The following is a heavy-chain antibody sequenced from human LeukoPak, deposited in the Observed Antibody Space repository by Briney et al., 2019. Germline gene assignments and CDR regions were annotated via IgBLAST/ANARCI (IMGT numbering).Heavy chain of an antibody. CDR3: ARDRLDYGDYYYYYYMDV. Sequence: SETLSLTCTVSGGSISSYYWSWIRQPPGKGLEWIGYIYYSGSTNYNPSLKSRVTISADTSKNQFSLKLSSVTAADTAVYYCARDRLDYGDYYYYYYMDVWGKGTTVTVSS. V-gene: IGHV4-59*01. CDR1: GGSISSYY. J-gene: IGHJ6*03. CDR2: IYYSGST. D-gene: IGHD4-17*01.